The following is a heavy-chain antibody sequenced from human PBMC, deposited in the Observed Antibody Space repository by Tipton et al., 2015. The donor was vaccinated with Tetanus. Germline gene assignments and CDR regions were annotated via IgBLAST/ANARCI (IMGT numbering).Heavy chain of an antibody. CDR2: ISFDGNTK. CDR1: GFRFSTFG. CDR3: AKELNSYGSFAS. V-gene: IGHV3-30*18. D-gene: IGHD3-16*01. J-gene: IGHJ4*02. Sequence: SLRLSCTASGFRFSTFGMHWVRQAPGKGLEWVSLISFDGNTKYYSGSVRGRFTISRDNSEKTLYLQMNSLTSDDTAVYYCAKELNSYGSFASGGQGTLVIVSS.